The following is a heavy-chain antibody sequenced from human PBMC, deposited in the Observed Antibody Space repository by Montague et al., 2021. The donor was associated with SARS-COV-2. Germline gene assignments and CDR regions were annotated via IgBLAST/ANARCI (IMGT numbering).Heavy chain of an antibody. CDR3: ASGYSSSWDIFDY. Sequence: SLRLSCAASGFTLGDYDMSWIRQAPGKGLEWVSDINGGNSCTDYADSVKGRFTISRDNAKNSLYLQMNSLRAEDTALYYCASGYSSSWDIFDYWGQGTLVTVSS. J-gene: IGHJ4*02. CDR2: INGGNSCT. CDR1: GFTLGDYD. D-gene: IGHD6-13*01. V-gene: IGHV3-20*04.